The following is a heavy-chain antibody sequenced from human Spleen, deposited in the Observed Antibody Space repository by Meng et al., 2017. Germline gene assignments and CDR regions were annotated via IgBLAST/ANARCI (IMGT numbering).Heavy chain of an antibody. CDR1: GFTFSSYS. CDR3: ARDAGIAVAGTVY. CDR2: ISSSSSYI. J-gene: IGHJ4*02. V-gene: IGHV3-21*01. Sequence: GGSLRLSCAASGFTFSSYSMNWVRQAPGKGLEWVSSISSSSSYIYYADSVKGRFTISRDNAKNSLYLQMNSLRAEDTAVYYCARDAGIAVAGTVYWGQGTLVTVSS. D-gene: IGHD6-19*01.